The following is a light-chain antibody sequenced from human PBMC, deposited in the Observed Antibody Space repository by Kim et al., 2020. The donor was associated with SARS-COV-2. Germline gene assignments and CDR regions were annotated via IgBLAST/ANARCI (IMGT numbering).Light chain of an antibody. CDR2: EVS. Sequence: GQSVTISCTGTSSDVGGYNYVSWYQQHPGKVPKLMIYEVSKRPSGVPDRFSGSKSGNTASLTVSGLQAEDKADYYCSSYASSNAWVFGGGTQLTVL. CDR3: SSYASSNAWV. J-gene: IGLJ3*02. V-gene: IGLV2-8*01. CDR1: SSDVGGYNY.